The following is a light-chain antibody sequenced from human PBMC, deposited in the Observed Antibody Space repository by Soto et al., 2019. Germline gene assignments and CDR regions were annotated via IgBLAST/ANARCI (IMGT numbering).Light chain of an antibody. CDR1: SSNLGSNT. Sequence: QSVLTQPPSASETPGQRVTISCSGSSSNLGSNTVNWYQQLPGTAPKLLIYRNDQRPSGVPDRFSGSKSGNTASLTISGLQADDEADYYCNSFTSISTYVFGTGTKVTVL. CDR3: NSFTSISTYV. J-gene: IGLJ1*01. CDR2: RND. V-gene: IGLV1-44*01.